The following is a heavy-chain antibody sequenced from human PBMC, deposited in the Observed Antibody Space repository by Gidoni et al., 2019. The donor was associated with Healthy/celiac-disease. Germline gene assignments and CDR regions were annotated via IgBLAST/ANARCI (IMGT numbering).Heavy chain of an antibody. CDR2: IYYRGST. CDR1: GGAISSSSYY. CDR3: EGLAGMDV. V-gene: IGHV4-39*07. Sequence: QLQLQESGPGLVKPSATLSLTCTVSGGAISSSSYYWGWIRQPPGKGLEWFGSIYYRGSTYYNPSLKSRVTISVDTSKNQFSLKLSSVTAADTAVYYCEGLAGMDVWGQGTTVTVSS. J-gene: IGHJ6*02.